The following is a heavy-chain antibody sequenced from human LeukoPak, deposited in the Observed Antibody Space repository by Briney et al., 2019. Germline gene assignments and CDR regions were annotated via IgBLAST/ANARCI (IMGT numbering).Heavy chain of an antibody. D-gene: IGHD1-1*01. J-gene: IGHJ4*02. CDR1: GFTFSSYA. CDR3: VGELERRFDY. V-gene: IGHV3-30-3*01. CDR2: ISYDGSNN. Sequence: GRSLRLSCAASGFTFSSYAMHWVRQAPGKGLEWVAVISYDGSNNYYADSVKGRFTISRDNSEHTLSLQMNSLRVEDTAVYYCVGELERRFDYWGLGALVTVSS.